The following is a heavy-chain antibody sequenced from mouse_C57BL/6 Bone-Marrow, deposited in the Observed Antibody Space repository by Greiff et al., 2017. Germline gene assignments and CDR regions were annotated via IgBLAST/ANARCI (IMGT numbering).Heavy chain of an antibody. V-gene: IGHV1-64*01. CDR3: ARGIRDDGDYYAMDY. Sequence: QVQLQQPGAELVKPGASVKLSCKASGYTFTSYWMHWVKQRPGQGLEWIGMIHPNSGSTNYNEKFKSKATLTVDKSSSTAYMQLSSLTSEDSAVYYCARGIRDDGDYYAMDYWGQGTSVTVSS. J-gene: IGHJ4*01. D-gene: IGHD2-12*01. CDR1: GYTFTSYW. CDR2: IHPNSGST.